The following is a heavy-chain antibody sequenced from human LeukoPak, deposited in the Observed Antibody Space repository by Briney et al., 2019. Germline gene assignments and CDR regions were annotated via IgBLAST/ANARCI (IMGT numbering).Heavy chain of an antibody. D-gene: IGHD3-22*01. CDR2: IWYDGSNK. Sequence: GGSLRLSCAASGFTFSSYGMHWVRQAPGKGLEWVAVIWYDGSNKYYADSVKGRFTISRDNSKNTLYLQMNSLRAEDTAAYYCAREGYYDSSGVIDYWGQGTLVTVSS. CDR3: AREGYYDSSGVIDY. CDR1: GFTFSSYG. J-gene: IGHJ4*02. V-gene: IGHV3-33*01.